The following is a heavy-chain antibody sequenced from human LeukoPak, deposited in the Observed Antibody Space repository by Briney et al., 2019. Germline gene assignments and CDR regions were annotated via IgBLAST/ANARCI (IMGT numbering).Heavy chain of an antibody. D-gene: IGHD4-17*01. J-gene: IGHJ4*02. V-gene: IGHV3-23*01. Sequence: GGSLRLSCAASGFRFSNYWMSWARQAPGKGLEWVSGISASGGVTYSAESVRGRFTISRDNSKNTLYLQMNSLRVEDTAVYYCARGALYQYYLDYWGWGQGTLVTVSS. CDR2: ISASGGVT. CDR3: ARGALYQYYLDYWG. CDR1: GFRFSNYW.